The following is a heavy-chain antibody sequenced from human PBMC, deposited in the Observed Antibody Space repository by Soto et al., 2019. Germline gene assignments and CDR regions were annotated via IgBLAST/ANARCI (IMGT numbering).Heavy chain of an antibody. CDR2: ISAYNGNT. Sequence: ASVKVSCKASGYTFTSYGISWVRQAPGQGLEWMGWISAYNGNTNYAQKLQGRVTMTTDTSTSTAYMELRSLRSDDTAVYYCARDPKYNWNYVDYYYGMDVWGQGTTVTSP. V-gene: IGHV1-18*04. CDR1: GYTFTSYG. D-gene: IGHD1-7*01. CDR3: ARDPKYNWNYVDYYYGMDV. J-gene: IGHJ6*02.